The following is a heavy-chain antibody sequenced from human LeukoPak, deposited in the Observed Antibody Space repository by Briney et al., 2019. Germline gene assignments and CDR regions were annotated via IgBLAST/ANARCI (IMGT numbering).Heavy chain of an antibody. CDR2: ISNSGDST. J-gene: IGHJ4*02. CDR3: AREGSGVAGHFDY. V-gene: IGHV3-48*03. CDR1: GFTFSSYE. Sequence: GGSLRLSCAASGFTFSSYEMNWVRQAPGKGLEWVSYISNSGDSTYYADSVKGRFTISRDNAKNSLYLQMNSLRAEDTAVYYCAREGSGVAGHFDYWGQGTRVTVSS. D-gene: IGHD6-19*01.